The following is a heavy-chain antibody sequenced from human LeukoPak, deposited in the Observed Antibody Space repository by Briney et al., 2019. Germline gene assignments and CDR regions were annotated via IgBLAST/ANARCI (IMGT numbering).Heavy chain of an antibody. CDR3: AKDWDDFWDYYYMDV. CDR1: GFTFSSYS. V-gene: IGHV3-30*02. D-gene: IGHD3-3*01. J-gene: IGHJ6*03. CDR2: IRYDGSNK. Sequence: GGSLRLPCAASGFTFSSYSMNWVRQAPGKGLEWVAFIRYDGSNKYYADSVKGRFTISRDNSKNTLYLQMNSLRAEDTAVYYCAKDWDDFWDYYYMDVWGKGTTVTVSS.